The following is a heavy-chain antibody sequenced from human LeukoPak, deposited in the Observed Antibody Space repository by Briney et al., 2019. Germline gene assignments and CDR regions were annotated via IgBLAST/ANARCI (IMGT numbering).Heavy chain of an antibody. V-gene: IGHV4-39*01. CDR1: GGSISSSSCY. Sequence: PSETLSLTCTVSGGSISSSSCYWDWIRQPPGKGLEWIGSIYYSGSTYYNPSLKSRVTISVDTSKNQFSLKLTSVTAADTAVYYCARRPIRTSATYFFDYWGQGTLVTVSS. CDR3: ARRPIRTSATYFFDY. CDR2: IYYSGST. J-gene: IGHJ4*02. D-gene: IGHD2-8*02.